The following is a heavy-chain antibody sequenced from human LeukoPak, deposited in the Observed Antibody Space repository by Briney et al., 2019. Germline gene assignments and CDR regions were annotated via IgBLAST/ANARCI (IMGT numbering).Heavy chain of an antibody. J-gene: IGHJ4*02. V-gene: IGHV3-74*01. CDR1: GFTFSSYW. CDR3: ARDMSDSSGWLLFDY. CDR2: INSGGSST. Sequence: GSLRLSCAASGFTFSSYWMHRVRQAAGEGLVWVSRINSGGSSTSYAGSVKGRFTISRDNAKNTLYLQMNSLRAEDTAVYYCARDMSDSSGWLLFDYWGQGTLVTVSS. D-gene: IGHD6-19*01.